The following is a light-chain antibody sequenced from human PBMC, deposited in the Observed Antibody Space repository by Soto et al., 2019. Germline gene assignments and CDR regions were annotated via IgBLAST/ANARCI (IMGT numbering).Light chain of an antibody. J-gene: IGLJ3*02. Sequence: QSVLTQPPSASGSPGQSVTISCTGTSSDVGPHDYVSWFQQHPGKAPKLIIYEVTKRPSGVPDRFSASKSGTSASLTVSGLQAEDEADYYCCSYAGANTWVFGGGTQLTVL. CDR1: SSDVGPHDY. V-gene: IGLV2-8*01. CDR2: EVT. CDR3: CSYAGANTWV.